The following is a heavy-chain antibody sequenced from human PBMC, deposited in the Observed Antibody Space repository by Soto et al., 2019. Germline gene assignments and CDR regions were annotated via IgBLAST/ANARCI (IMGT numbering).Heavy chain of an antibody. Sequence: PSETLSLTCTVSGGSISSYYWSWIRQPPGKGLEWIGYIYYSGSTNYNPSLKSRVTISVDTSKNQFSLKLSSVTAADTAVYYCARHVDGSTGGSGPGCAFDIWGQGTMVTVSS. CDR3: ARHVDGSTGGSGPGCAFDI. CDR2: IYYSGST. V-gene: IGHV4-59*08. D-gene: IGHD6-19*01. CDR1: GGSISSYY. J-gene: IGHJ3*02.